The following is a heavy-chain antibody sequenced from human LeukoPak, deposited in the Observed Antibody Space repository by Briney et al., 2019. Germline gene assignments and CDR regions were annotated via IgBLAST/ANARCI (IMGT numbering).Heavy chain of an antibody. CDR1: GYTFSSYW. V-gene: IGHV3-74*01. D-gene: IGHD2-8*02. CDR3: ARDQLYCTGGICYFDY. Sequence: GGSLRLSCAASGYTFSSYWMHWVRQAPGKGLVWVSRINSDGRSTSSADSVKGRFTISRDNAKNTLYLQMNSLRTEDTAVYYCARDQLYCTGGICYFDYWGQGTLVTVSS. CDR2: INSDGRST. J-gene: IGHJ4*02.